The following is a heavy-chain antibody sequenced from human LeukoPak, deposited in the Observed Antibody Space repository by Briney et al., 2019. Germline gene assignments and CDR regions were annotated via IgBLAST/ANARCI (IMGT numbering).Heavy chain of an antibody. D-gene: IGHD5-18*01. V-gene: IGHV3-33*01. CDR3: ARDKVDTTSGAFDI. Sequence: GRSLRLSCAASGFTFSSYGMHWVRQAPGKGLEWVAVIWYGGSNKYYADSVKGRFTISRDNSKNTLYLQMNSLRAEDTAVYYCARDKVDTTSGAFDIWGQGTMVTVSS. CDR1: GFTFSSYG. CDR2: IWYGGSNK. J-gene: IGHJ3*02.